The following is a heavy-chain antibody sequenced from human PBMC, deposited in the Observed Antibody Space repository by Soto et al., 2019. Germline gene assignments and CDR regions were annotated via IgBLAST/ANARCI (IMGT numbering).Heavy chain of an antibody. D-gene: IGHD3-10*01. CDR2: IKSKTDGGTT. Sequence: SVSNAWMNWVRPAPGKGLEWVGRIKSKTDGGTTDYAAPVKGRFTISRDDSKNTLYLQMNSLKTEDTAVYYCTTDYYGSGNFDYWGQGTLVTVSS. V-gene: IGHV3-15*07. CDR1: SVSNAW. J-gene: IGHJ4*02. CDR3: TTDYYGSGNFDY.